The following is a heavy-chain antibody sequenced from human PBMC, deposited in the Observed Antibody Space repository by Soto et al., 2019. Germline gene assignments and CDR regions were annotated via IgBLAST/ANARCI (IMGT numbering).Heavy chain of an antibody. D-gene: IGHD4-17*01. Sequence: QVQLVQSGAEVKKPGASVKVSCKASGYTFTSYGISWVRQAPGQGLEWMGWISAYNGNTNYAQKLQGRVTMTTDTSTSTAYMELRSLRSVDTAVYYCATNPATVVTLDYYYGMDVWGQGTTVTVSS. J-gene: IGHJ6*02. V-gene: IGHV1-18*01. CDR1: GYTFTSYG. CDR3: ATNPATVVTLDYYYGMDV. CDR2: ISAYNGNT.